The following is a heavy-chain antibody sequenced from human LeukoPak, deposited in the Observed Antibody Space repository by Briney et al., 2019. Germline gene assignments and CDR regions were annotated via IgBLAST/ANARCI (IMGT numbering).Heavy chain of an antibody. Sequence: GSSVKVSCQASGGTFSSYAINGVRQAPGQGLEWMGGIIPIFGTANYAHKFQGRVTITADESTSTAYMELSSLRSEDTAVYYCARGGVNFDWLLYDGFDYWGQGTLVTVSS. CDR1: GGTFSSYA. CDR2: IIPIFGTA. J-gene: IGHJ4*02. CDR3: ARGGVNFDWLLYDGFDY. V-gene: IGHV1-69*01. D-gene: IGHD3-9*01.